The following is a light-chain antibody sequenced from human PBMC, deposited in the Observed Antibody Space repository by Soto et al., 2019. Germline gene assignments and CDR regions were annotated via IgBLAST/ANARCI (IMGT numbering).Light chain of an antibody. J-gene: IGKJ1*01. CDR3: QQYDKWPPT. Sequence: EIVMAVSPATLSVSPGERTTLSCRASQSVSRILSWYQQKPGQAPRLLIYGASTRATGIPVRFSGSGSGTEFTLTISSLQSEDFAVYYCQQYDKWPPTFGQGTKVDIK. V-gene: IGKV3-15*01. CDR1: QSVSRI. CDR2: GAS.